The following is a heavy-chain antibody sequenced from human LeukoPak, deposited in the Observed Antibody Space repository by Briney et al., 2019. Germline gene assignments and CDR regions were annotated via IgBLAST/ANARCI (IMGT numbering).Heavy chain of an antibody. Sequence: ASVTVSRKASLYTCTSYVLNTVRQATGQGPEWMGRMYLDTGEIDYVRKLQGRVTMTRNTSIRTAYMEQSSLRSVDTAVFFIARLIRRPSLVLYYYYYYGMDVWGQGTTVTVPS. J-gene: IGHJ6*01. CDR3: ARLIRRPSLVLYYYYYYGMDV. CDR2: MYLDTGEI. CDR1: LYTCTSYV. V-gene: IGHV1-8*01. D-gene: IGHD2-2*01.